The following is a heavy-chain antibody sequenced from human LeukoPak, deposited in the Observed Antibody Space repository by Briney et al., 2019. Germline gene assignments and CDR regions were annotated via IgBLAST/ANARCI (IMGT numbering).Heavy chain of an antibody. Sequence: SETLSLTCTVSGGSISSSSYYWGWIRQPPGKGLEWIGSIYYSGSTYYNPSLKSRVTISVDTSKNQFSLKLSSVTAADTAVYYCARRVYDSSDFGAFDIWGRGTMVTVSS. CDR3: ARRVYDSSDFGAFDI. CDR1: GGSISSSSYY. CDR2: IYYSGST. J-gene: IGHJ3*02. D-gene: IGHD3-22*01. V-gene: IGHV4-39*01.